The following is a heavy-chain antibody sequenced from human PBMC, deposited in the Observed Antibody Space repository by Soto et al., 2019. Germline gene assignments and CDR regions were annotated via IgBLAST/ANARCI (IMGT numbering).Heavy chain of an antibody. J-gene: IGHJ4*02. CDR1: GFTVSSNY. CDR3: ARDPYY. V-gene: IGHV3-66*01. CDR2: IYSGGST. Sequence: EVQLVESGGGLVQPGGSLRLLCAVSGFTVSSNYMSWVSQAPGKGLEWVSVIYSGGSTYYADSVKGRFTISRDNSKNTLYLEMNSLRAEDTAVYYCARDPYYWGQGTLVTVSS.